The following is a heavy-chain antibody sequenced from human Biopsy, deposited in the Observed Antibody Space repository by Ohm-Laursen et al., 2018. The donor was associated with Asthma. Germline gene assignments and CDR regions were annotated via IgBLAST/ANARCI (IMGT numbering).Heavy chain of an antibody. CDR2: DNTFCCTT. CDR3: ARKAGSCISRTCYSLDF. D-gene: IGHD2-2*01. J-gene: IGHJ4*02. Sequence: GGDNTFCCTTTYPQKFQDRVTITADDSTSTVYMELSSLRSEDTAVYYCARKAGSCISRTCYSLDFWGQGTLVTVSS. V-gene: IGHV1-69*01.